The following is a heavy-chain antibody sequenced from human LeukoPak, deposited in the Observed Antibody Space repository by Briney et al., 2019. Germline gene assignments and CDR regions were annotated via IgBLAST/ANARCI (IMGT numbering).Heavy chain of an antibody. CDR3: AAPIADSSGSWYYYGMDV. CDR1: GFTFSSYA. CDR2: ITGSGGST. Sequence: GGSLRLSCAASGFTFSSYAMSWVRQAPGEGLEWVSAITGSGGSTCYADSVKGRFTISRDNSKNTLYLQMNSLRVEDTAVYYCAAPIADSSGSWYYYGMDVWGQGTTVTVSS. J-gene: IGHJ6*02. V-gene: IGHV3-23*01. D-gene: IGHD3-22*01.